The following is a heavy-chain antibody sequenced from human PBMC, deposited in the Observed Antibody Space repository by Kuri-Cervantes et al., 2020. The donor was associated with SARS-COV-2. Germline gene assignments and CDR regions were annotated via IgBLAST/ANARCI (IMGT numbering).Heavy chain of an antibody. CDR3: ARDRPEKTTIFWSGYQTVHFDY. CDR1: GYTFTGYY. D-gene: IGHD3-3*01. CDR2: INPNSGGT. Sequence: ASVKVSCKASGYTFTGYYMHWVRQAPGQGLEWMGWINPNSGGTNYAQKLQGRVTMTTDTSTSTAYMELRSLRSDDTAVYYCARDRPEKTTIFWSGYQTVHFDYWGQGTLVTVSS. J-gene: IGHJ4*02. V-gene: IGHV1-2*02.